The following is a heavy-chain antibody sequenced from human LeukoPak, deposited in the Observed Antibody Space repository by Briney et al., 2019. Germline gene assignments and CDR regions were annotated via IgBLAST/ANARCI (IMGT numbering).Heavy chain of an antibody. Sequence: PGGSLRLSCAASGFTFSTYSMNWLRLAPGKGLEWVSSISPDSNYKYYVDSVKGRFTISRDNAKSSLYLQMNSLRAEDTAVYYCARAGGDYGYYFDYWGQGTLVTVSS. CDR2: ISPDSNYK. CDR3: ARAGGDYGYYFDY. D-gene: IGHD4-17*01. V-gene: IGHV3-21*01. CDR1: GFTFSTYS. J-gene: IGHJ4*02.